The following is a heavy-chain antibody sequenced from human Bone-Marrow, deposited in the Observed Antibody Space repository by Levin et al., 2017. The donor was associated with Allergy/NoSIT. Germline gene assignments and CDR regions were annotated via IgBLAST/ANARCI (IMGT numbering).Heavy chain of an antibody. CDR3: TKDLIYGTEV. V-gene: IGHV3-23*01. CDR1: GFTFSSYA. Sequence: GGSLRLSCVASGFTFSSYAMNWVRQGPGKGLEWVSGFSARGDSRFYVDSVKGRFTISRDNSRNTLYLQMDSLTTEDTGIYYCTKDLIYGTEVWGQGTTVTVSS. D-gene: IGHD2-8*01. J-gene: IGHJ6*02. CDR2: FSARGDSR.